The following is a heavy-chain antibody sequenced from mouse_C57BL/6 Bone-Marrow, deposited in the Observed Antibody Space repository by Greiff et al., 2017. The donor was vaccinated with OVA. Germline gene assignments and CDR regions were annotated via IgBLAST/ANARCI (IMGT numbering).Heavy chain of an antibody. J-gene: IGHJ4*01. D-gene: IGHD1-1*01. Sequence: QVTLKESGPGILQSSQTLSLTCSFSGFSLSTSGMGVSWIRQPSGKGLEWLAHIYWDDDKRYNPSLKSRLTISKDTSRNQVFLKITSVDTADTATDYCARGYGSSYDAMDYWGQGTSVTVSS. CDR2: IYWDDDK. V-gene: IGHV8-12*01. CDR3: ARGYGSSYDAMDY. CDR1: GFSLSTSGMG.